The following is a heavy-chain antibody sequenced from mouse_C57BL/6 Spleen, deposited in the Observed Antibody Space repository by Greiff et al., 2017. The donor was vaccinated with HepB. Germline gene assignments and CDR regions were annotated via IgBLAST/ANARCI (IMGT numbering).Heavy chain of an antibody. Sequence: EVQLQESGPGLVKPSQSLSLTCSVTGYSITSGYYWNWIRQFPGNKLEWMGYISYDGSNNYNPSLKNRISITRDTSKNQFFLKLNSVTTEDTATYYCAMDGGREGFAYWGQGTLVTVSA. CDR3: AMDGGREGFAY. V-gene: IGHV3-6*01. CDR1: GYSITSGYY. J-gene: IGHJ3*01. D-gene: IGHD1-1*01. CDR2: ISYDGSN.